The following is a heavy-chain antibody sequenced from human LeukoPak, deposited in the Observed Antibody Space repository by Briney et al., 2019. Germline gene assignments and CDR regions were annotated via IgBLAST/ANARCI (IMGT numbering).Heavy chain of an antibody. Sequence: GGSLRLSCAASGFTFSSYGMHWVRQAPGKGLEGVAVIWYDGSNKYYADSVKGRFTISRDNSENTLYLQMNSLRAEDTAVYYCARDYSSSWYFDYWGQGTLVTVSS. CDR1: GFTFSSYG. CDR2: IWYDGSNK. V-gene: IGHV3-33*01. D-gene: IGHD6-13*01. J-gene: IGHJ4*02. CDR3: ARDYSSSWYFDY.